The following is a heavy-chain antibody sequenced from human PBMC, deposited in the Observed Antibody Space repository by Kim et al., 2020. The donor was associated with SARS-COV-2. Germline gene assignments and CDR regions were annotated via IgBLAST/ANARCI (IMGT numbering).Heavy chain of an antibody. Sequence: ASVKVSCKASGYTFTSYYMHWVRQAPGQGLEWMGIINPSGGSTSYAQKFQGRVTMTRDTSTSTVYMELSSLRSEDTAVYYCATEGITMVRGVIPTDAGYYYYGMDVWGQGTTVTVSS. CDR2: INPSGGST. CDR3: ATEGITMVRGVIPTDAGYYYYGMDV. J-gene: IGHJ6*02. D-gene: IGHD3-10*01. CDR1: GYTFTSYY. V-gene: IGHV1-46*01.